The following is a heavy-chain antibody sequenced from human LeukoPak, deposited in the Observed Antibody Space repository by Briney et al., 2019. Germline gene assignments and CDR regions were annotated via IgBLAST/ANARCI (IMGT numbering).Heavy chain of an antibody. V-gene: IGHV1-18*01. CDR2: ISVNNGNT. Sequence: ASVKVSCKASGYAFDFYGLCWVRQAPGQGLEWIGWISVNNGNTHYAQKFQGRVTMTTDTSTSTAYMEVRSLRSDDTAIYYCQRITIFGVVIDFDYWGQGTLVTVSS. CDR3: QRITIFGVVIDFDY. CDR1: GYAFDFYG. D-gene: IGHD3-3*01. J-gene: IGHJ4*02.